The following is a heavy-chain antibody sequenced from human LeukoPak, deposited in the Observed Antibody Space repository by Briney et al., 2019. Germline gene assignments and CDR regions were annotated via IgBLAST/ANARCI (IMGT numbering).Heavy chain of an antibody. Sequence: SVKVSCKASGGTFSSYAISWVRQAPGQGLEWMGGIIPIFGTANYAQKFQGRVTITADESTSTAYMELSSLRSEDTAVYYCARGEKDQGSRAGGGDAFDIWGQGTMVTVSS. D-gene: IGHD2-15*01. CDR3: ARGEKDQGSRAGGGDAFDI. J-gene: IGHJ3*02. CDR2: IIPIFGTA. CDR1: GGTFSSYA. V-gene: IGHV1-69*13.